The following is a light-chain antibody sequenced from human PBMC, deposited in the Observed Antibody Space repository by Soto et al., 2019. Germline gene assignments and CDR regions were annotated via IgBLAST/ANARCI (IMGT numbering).Light chain of an antibody. CDR3: QQYNAWPRT. J-gene: IGKJ1*01. V-gene: IGKV3-15*01. CDR2: DAS. CDR1: LSVSRN. Sequence: EIVMTQSPATLSVSPGERATLSCRASLSVSRNLAWYQQKPGQAPRLLIFDASTRATGIPARFSGSGSGTEFTLTITSLQSVDFAVYYCQQYNAWPRTFGQGTKVEIK.